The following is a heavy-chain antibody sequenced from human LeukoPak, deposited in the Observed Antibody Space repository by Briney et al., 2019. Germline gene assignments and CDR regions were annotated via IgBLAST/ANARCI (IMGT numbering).Heavy chain of an antibody. D-gene: IGHD2-2*01. Sequence: SETLSLTCTVSGGSLSSSSFYLGWVRPPPGKGLEGVGAIYYSGSTYYNPSLKSRVTISVDTSKNQFSLKLSSVTAADTAVYYCARQGYCSSTSCYVHFDYWGQGTLVTVSS. J-gene: IGHJ4*02. V-gene: IGHV4-39*01. CDR2: IYYSGST. CDR1: GGSLSSSSFY. CDR3: ARQGYCSSTSCYVHFDY.